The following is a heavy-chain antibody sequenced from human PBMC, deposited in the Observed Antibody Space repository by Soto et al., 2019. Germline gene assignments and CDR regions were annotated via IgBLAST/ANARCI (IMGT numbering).Heavy chain of an antibody. CDR2: IYYSGST. CDR1: GGSISSSSYY. CDR3: ATYPPIAVAGTGDI. J-gene: IGHJ3*02. D-gene: IGHD6-19*01. Sequence: SETLSLTCTVSGGSISSSSYYWGWIRQPPGKGLEWIGSIYYSGSTYYNPYLKSRVTISVDTSKNQFSLKLSSVTAADTAVYYCATYPPIAVAGTGDIWGQGTMVTVSS. V-gene: IGHV4-39*01.